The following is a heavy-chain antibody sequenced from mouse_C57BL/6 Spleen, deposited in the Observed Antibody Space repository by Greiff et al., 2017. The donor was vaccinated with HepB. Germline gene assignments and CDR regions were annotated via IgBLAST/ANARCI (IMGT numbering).Heavy chain of an antibody. V-gene: IGHV5-4*01. D-gene: IGHD3-3*01. CDR1: GFTFSSYA. CDR3: ARDGGRRYFDV. CDR2: ISDGGSYT. Sequence: EVKLQESGGGLVKPGGSLKLSCAASGFTFSSYAMSWVRQTPEKRLEWVATISDGGSYTYYPDNVKGRFTISRDNAKNNLYLQMSHLKSEDTAMYYCARDGGRRYFDVWGTGTTVTVSS. J-gene: IGHJ1*03.